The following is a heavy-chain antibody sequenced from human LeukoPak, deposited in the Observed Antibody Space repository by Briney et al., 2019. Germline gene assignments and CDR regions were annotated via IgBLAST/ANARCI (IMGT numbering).Heavy chain of an antibody. CDR2: INWNGGST. J-gene: IGHJ6*03. V-gene: IGHV3-20*04. CDR3: GRAYYLDYFYYYMDV. CDR1: GFTFSSYA. D-gene: IGHD3-22*01. Sequence: GGSLRLSCAASGFTFSSYAMSWVRQAPGKGLEWVSGINWNGGSTGYADSVKGRFTISRDNAKNSLYLQMNSLRAEDTALYYCGRAYYLDYFYYYMDVWGKGTTVTVSS.